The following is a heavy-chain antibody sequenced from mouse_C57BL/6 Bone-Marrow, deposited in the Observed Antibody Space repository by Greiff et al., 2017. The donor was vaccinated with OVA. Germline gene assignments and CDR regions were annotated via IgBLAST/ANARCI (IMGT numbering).Heavy chain of an antibody. Sequence: QVQLQQPGAELVKPGASVKLSCKASGYTFTSYWMPWVKQRPGQGLEWIGMIHPNSGSTNYNEKFKSKATLTVDKSSSTAYMQLSSLTSEDSAVYYCASRGFGGYYLYYFDYWGQGTTLTGSS. D-gene: IGHD2-3*01. V-gene: IGHV1-64*01. CDR1: GYTFTSYW. CDR2: IHPNSGST. CDR3: ASRGFGGYYLYYFDY. J-gene: IGHJ2*01.